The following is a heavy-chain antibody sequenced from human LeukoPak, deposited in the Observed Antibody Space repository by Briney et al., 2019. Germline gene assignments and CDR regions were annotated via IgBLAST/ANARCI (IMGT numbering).Heavy chain of an antibody. CDR3: AKVSCSSTSCYRGYFDY. J-gene: IGHJ4*02. V-gene: IGHV3-23*01. D-gene: IGHD2-2*02. Sequence: GGSLRLSCAASGFTFSSYAMSWVRQAPGKGLEWVSAISGSGGSTYYADSVKGRFTISRDNSKNTLYLQMNSLRAEDTAVYYCAKVSCSSTSCYRGYFDYWGQGTLVTVSS. CDR2: ISGSGGST. CDR1: GFTFSSYA.